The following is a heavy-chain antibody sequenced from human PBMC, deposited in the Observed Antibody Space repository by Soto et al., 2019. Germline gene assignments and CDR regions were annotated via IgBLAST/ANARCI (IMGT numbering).Heavy chain of an antibody. D-gene: IGHD2-2*01. Sequence: EVQLLESGGGLVQPGGSLRLSCAASGFTFSSYAMHWVRQAPGKGLEWVSAISGGGGSTYYADSVKGRFTISRDNAKNTLYLQMNSMRVEDTAVYDCSKERIPANDAFDIWGQGTMVTVSS. V-gene: IGHV3-23*01. CDR3: SKERIPANDAFDI. CDR2: ISGGGGST. CDR1: GFTFSSYA. J-gene: IGHJ3*02.